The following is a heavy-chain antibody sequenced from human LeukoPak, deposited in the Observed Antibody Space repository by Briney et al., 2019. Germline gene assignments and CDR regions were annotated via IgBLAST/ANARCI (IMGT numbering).Heavy chain of an antibody. CDR1: GGSVSSGSYF. CDR3: ARVRPIVVVTAVPDYFDS. Sequence: PSETLSLTCSVSGGSVSSGSYFWNWLRQPPGKGLEWIGCIDYSGTTKYNPSLKSRVTISVDTSKNQFPLKLSSVTAADAAVYYCARVRPIVVVTAVPDYFDSWGQGALVTVSS. J-gene: IGHJ4*02. CDR2: IDYSGTT. D-gene: IGHD2-21*02. V-gene: IGHV4-61*01.